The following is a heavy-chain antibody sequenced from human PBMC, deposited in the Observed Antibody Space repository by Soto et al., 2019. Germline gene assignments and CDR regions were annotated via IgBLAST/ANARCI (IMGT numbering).Heavy chain of an antibody. D-gene: IGHD3-16*01. CDR3: ARGPPFH. CDR1: GGSISSGGYS. J-gene: IGHJ4*02. Sequence: SESLCLTCSVSGGSISSGGYSWSWIRQPPGKDLEWIGYIYHSGSTYYNPSLTSRVTISVDKSKNQFSLKLSSVTAADTAVYYCARGPPFHWGQGTLITVSS. CDR2: IYHSGST. V-gene: IGHV4-30-2*01.